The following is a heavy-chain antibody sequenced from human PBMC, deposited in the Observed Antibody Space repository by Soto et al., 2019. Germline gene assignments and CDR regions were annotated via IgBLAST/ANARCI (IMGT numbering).Heavy chain of an antibody. CDR2: ISAYNGNT. V-gene: IGHV1-18*01. CDR3: ARERDFWSGYPVDY. J-gene: IGHJ4*02. CDR1: GGTFSSYA. Sequence: ASVKVSCKASGGTFSSYAISWVRQAPGQGLEWMGWISAYNGNTNYAQKLQGRVTMTTDTSTSTAYMELRSLRSDDTAVYYCARERDFWSGYPVDYWGQGTLVTVSS. D-gene: IGHD3-3*01.